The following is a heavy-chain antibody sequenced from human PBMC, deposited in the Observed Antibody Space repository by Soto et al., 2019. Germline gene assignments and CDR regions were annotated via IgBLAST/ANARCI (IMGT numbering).Heavy chain of an antibody. J-gene: IGHJ4*02. CDR1: GFTFSSYA. Sequence: EAQLLESGGGLVQPGGSLRLSCAASGFTFSSYAMSWVRQAPGKGLEWVSGISGSGGNTYYAESVKGRFTISRDNSKNTQYLQMDSLRAEDTAVYYCVNPRGGYCSGASCYVIDYWGQGTLVTVSS. D-gene: IGHD2-15*01. CDR3: VNPRGGYCSGASCYVIDY. CDR2: ISGSGGNT. V-gene: IGHV3-23*01.